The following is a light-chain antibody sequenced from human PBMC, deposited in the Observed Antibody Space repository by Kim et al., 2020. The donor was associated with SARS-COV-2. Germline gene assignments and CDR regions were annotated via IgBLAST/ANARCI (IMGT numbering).Light chain of an antibody. J-gene: IGKJ4*01. CDR1: QSVSSN. V-gene: IGKV3-15*01. Sequence: EIVMTQSPATRSVSPGERATLSCRASQSVSSNLAWYQQKPGQAPRLLIYGASTRAPGIPARFSGSGSGTDFTLTIYSLQSEDFAVYYCHQYNDWPPLTFGGGTKVDIK. CDR2: GAS. CDR3: HQYNDWPPLT.